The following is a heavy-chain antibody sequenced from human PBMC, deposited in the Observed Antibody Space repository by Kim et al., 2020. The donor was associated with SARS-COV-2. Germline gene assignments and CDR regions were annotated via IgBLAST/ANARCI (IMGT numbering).Heavy chain of an antibody. CDR1: GFTFGDYA. D-gene: IGHD2-15*01. CDR3: TRVSVAAIGYYYYGMDV. Sequence: GSLRLSCTASGFTFGDYAMSWVRQAPGKGLEWVGFIRSKAYGGTTEYAASVKGRFTISRDDSKSIAYLQMNSLKTEDTAVYYCTRVSVAAIGYYYYGMDVWGQGTTVTVSS. J-gene: IGHJ6*02. V-gene: IGHV3-49*04. CDR2: IRSKAYGGTT.